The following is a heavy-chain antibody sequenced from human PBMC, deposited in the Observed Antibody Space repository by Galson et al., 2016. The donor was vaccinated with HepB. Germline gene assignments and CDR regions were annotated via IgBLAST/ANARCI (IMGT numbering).Heavy chain of an antibody. D-gene: IGHD3-10*01. V-gene: IGHV3-30*04. J-gene: IGHJ2*01. CDR2: ISYDGSNK. CDR1: EFTFSTYA. Sequence: SLRLSCAASEFTFSTYAIHWVRQAPGKGLEWVAVISYDGSNKYFADSVKGRFTISRDNSENTLYLQMNSLRAEDTAVYYCARVGYNYGSGSYYNGDDWFFDLWGRGTLVRVSS. CDR3: ARVGYNYGSGSYYNGDDWFFDL.